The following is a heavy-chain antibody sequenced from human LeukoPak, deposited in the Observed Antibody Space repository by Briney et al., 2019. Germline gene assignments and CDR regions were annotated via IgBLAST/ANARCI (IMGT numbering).Heavy chain of an antibody. J-gene: IGHJ4*02. CDR2: ISYDGSNK. V-gene: IGHV3-30*18. Sequence: GGSLRLSCAASGFTFSSYGMHWVRQAPGKGLEWVAVISYDGSNKYYADSVKGRFTISRDNSKNTLYLQMSSLRAEDTAVYYCAKVGLTVTTILDYFDFWGQGTLVTVSS. CDR3: AKVGLTVTTILDYFDF. CDR1: GFTFSSYG. D-gene: IGHD4-11*01.